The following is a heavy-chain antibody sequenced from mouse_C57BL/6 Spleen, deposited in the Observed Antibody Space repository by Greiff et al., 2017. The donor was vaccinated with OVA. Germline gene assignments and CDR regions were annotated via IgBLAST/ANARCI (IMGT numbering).Heavy chain of an antibody. Sequence: EVQGVESGPGLVKPSQTVFLTCTVTGISITTGNYRWSWIRQFPGNKLEWIGYIYYSGTITYNPSLTSRTTITRDTPKNQFLLEMNSLTAEDTATYYCAREDSGTGGAMDYWGQGTSVTVSS. CDR1: GISITTGNYR. J-gene: IGHJ4*01. V-gene: IGHV3-5*01. CDR3: AREDSGTGGAMDY. D-gene: IGHD4-1*01. CDR2: IYYSGTI.